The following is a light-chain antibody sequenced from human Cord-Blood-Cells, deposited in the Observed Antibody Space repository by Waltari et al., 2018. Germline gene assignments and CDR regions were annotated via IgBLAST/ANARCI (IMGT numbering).Light chain of an antibody. V-gene: IGLV2-11*01. CDR3: CSYAGSYSYV. J-gene: IGLJ1*01. CDR1: SSDVGGYNN. CDR2: DVS. Sequence: QSALTQPRSVSGSPGQXVTXXXTGTSSDVGGYNNVSWYQQHPGKAPKLMIYDVSKRPSGVPDRFSGSKSGNTASLTISGLQAEDEADYYCCSYAGSYSYVFGTGTKVTVL.